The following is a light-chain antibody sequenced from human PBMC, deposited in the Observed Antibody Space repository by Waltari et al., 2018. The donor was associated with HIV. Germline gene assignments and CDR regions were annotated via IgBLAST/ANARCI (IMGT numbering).Light chain of an antibody. Sequence: QSALTQPRSVSGSPGQSVTISCTGPSGNLGNYNFFSWYQHHPGTAPKLIIYDVTKRPSGVPDRFSGSKSANTASLTISGLRADDEADYYCCAYAGGWVFGGGTKVTVL. CDR2: DVT. J-gene: IGLJ3*02. CDR1: SGNLGNYNF. V-gene: IGLV2-11*01. CDR3: CAYAGGWV.